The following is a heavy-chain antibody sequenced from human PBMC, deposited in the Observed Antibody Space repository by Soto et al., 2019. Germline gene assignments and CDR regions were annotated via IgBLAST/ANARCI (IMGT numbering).Heavy chain of an antibody. D-gene: IGHD2-21*02. V-gene: IGHV1-2*02. CDR3: ARDEYCGGDCYERNDAFDI. CDR2: INPNSGGT. J-gene: IGHJ3*02. CDR1: GYTFTGYY. Sequence: ASVKVSCKASGYTFTGYYMHWVRQAPGQGLEWMGWINPNSGGTNCAQKFQGRVTMTRDTSISTAYMELSRLRSDDTAVYYCARDEYCGGDCYERNDAFDIWGQGTMVTVSS.